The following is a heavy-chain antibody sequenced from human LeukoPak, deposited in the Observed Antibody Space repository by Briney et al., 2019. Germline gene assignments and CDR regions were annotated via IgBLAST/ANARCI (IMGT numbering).Heavy chain of an antibody. CDR1: GLTFSGFW. D-gene: IGHD3-16*02. CDR2: INEDGSEG. CDR3: ARSKLTFGGVIVVLDY. Sequence: PGGSLRLSCAASGLTFSGFWMSWARQAPGKGLEWVANINEDGSEGNYVDSVKGRFTISRDNAKNSLYLQMNSLRAEDTAVYYCARSKLTFGGVIVVLDYWGQGTLVTVSS. V-gene: IGHV3-7*01. J-gene: IGHJ4*02.